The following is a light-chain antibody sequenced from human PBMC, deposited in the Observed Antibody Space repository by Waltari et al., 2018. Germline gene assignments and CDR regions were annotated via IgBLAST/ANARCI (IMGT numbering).Light chain of an antibody. V-gene: IGLV1-51*01. CDR3: GSWDSSLNAWV. CDR1: YSNIGNKY. Sequence: QSVLTPPPSVSAAPGQKVTISCSGSYSNIGNKYVSWYQQLPGTAPKLLIYENNKRPSGIPDRFSGSQSDTSATLGITGLQTGDEADYYCGSWDSSLNAWVFGGGTKVTVL. J-gene: IGLJ3*02. CDR2: ENN.